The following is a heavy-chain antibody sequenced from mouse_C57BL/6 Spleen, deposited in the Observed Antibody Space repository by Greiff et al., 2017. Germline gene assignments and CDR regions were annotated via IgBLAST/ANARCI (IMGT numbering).Heavy chain of an antibody. J-gene: IGHJ4*01. CDR3: ARSDSNYVGDYAMDY. CDR1: GYTFTSYW. V-gene: IGHV1-69*01. D-gene: IGHD2-5*01. Sequence: VQLQQPGAELVMPGASVKLSCKASGYTFTSYWMHWVKQRPGQGLEWIGESDPSDSYTNYNQKFKGKSTLTVDKSSSTAYMQLSSLTSEDSAVYYCARSDSNYVGDYAMDYWGQGTSVTVSS. CDR2: SDPSDSYT.